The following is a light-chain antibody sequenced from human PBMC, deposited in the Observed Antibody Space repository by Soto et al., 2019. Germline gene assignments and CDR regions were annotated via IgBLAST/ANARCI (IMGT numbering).Light chain of an antibody. J-gene: IGKJ1*01. V-gene: IGKV3-20*01. CDR3: HQYGRSPPWT. Sequence: EIVLTQSPGTLSLSPGERATLSCRASQSVSSSSLAWYQQKPGQAPRLLIYGASSRATGIPDRFSGSGSGTDFSLTISRREPEDVAVYYCHQYGRSPPWTFGQGTKVEIK. CDR2: GAS. CDR1: QSVSSSS.